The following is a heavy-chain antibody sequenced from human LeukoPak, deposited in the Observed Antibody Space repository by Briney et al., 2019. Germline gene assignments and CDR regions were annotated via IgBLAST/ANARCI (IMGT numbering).Heavy chain of an antibody. D-gene: IGHD2-15*01. CDR2: IHPHGIF. CDR3: ARGRDRSKVGDH. Sequence: SETLSLTCAVYGGSCDDYYCSWIRQPPGKGLEWVGEIHPHGIFYYNSSLMSRVTISIDTSKTQFSLRLTSVTATDTAFYYCARGRDRSKVGDHWGQGSLVTVSS. J-gene: IGHJ4*02. CDR1: GGSCDDYY. V-gene: IGHV4-34*01.